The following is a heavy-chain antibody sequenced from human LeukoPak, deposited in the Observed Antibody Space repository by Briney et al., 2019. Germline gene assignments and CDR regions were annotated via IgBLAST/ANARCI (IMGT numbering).Heavy chain of an antibody. CDR2: LHYSGST. Sequence: SETLSLTCTVSGGSLSSSSYFWGWIRQPPGKGLEWIGGLHYSGSTYYNPSLKSRVTISVDTSKKQFYLKLSSVTAADTAVYYCARRPRTYFDNWGQGTLVTVSS. CDR3: ARRPRTYFDN. CDR1: GGSLSSSSYF. V-gene: IGHV4-39*01. J-gene: IGHJ4*02.